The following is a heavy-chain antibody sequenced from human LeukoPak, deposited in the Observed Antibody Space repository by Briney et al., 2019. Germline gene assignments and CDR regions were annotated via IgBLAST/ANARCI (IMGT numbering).Heavy chain of an antibody. CDR2: IYKNGRER. J-gene: IGHJ4*02. CDR3: ATYTQNFGAPDTDY. Sequence: LGSCSAAAGITFSYDAMDGLREARGKGQERVASIYKNGRERRYVDSVEGRFSISRDNAKNSVYLQMTSLGAEDTAVYYCATYTQNFGAPDTDYWGQGTLVTVSS. V-gene: IGHV3-7*01. D-gene: IGHD3-10*01. CDR1: GITFSYDA.